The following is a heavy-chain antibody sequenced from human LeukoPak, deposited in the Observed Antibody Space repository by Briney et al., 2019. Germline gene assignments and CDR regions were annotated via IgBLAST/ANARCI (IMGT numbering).Heavy chain of an antibody. J-gene: IGHJ4*02. D-gene: IGHD3/OR15-3a*01. V-gene: IGHV1-69*05. CDR3: ASTLGTGYYNFDY. Sequence: SVKVSCTASGGTFSSYAISWVRQAPGQGLEWMGGIIPIFGTANYAQKFQGRVTMTRNTSISTAYMELSSLRSEDTAVYYCASTLGTGYYNFDYWGQGTLVTVSS. CDR1: GGTFSSYA. CDR2: IIPIFGTA.